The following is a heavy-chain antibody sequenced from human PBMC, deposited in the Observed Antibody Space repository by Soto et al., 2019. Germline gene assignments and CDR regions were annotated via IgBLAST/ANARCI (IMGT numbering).Heavy chain of an antibody. V-gene: IGHV3-48*02. D-gene: IGHD2-15*01. CDR1: GFTFSSYS. Sequence: EVQLVESGGGLVQPGGSLRLSCAASGFTFSSYSMNWVRQAPGKGLEWVSYISSSSSTIYYADSVKGRFTISRDNAKNSVYLQMNSLRDEDTAVYYCARDSHCSGGSCYNDYWGQGTLVTVSS. CDR2: ISSSSSTI. CDR3: ARDSHCSGGSCYNDY. J-gene: IGHJ4*02.